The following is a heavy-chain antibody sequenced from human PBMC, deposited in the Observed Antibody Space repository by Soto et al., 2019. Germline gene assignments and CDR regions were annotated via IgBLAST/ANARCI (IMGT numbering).Heavy chain of an antibody. CDR3: ARFWRGPAAIYYYYGMDV. D-gene: IGHD2-2*01. Sequence: QVQLQESGPGLVKPSQTLSLTCTVSGGSISSGGYYWSWIRQHPGKGLEWIGYIYYSGSTYYNPSLKSRVTISVGTSKNQFSPKLSSVTAADTAVYYCARFWRGPAAIYYYYGMDVWGQGTTVTVSS. CDR1: GGSISSGGYY. V-gene: IGHV4-31*03. CDR2: IYYSGST. J-gene: IGHJ6*02.